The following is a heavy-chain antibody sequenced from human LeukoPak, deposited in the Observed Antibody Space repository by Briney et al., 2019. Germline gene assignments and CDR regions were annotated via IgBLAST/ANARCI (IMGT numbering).Heavy chain of an antibody. CDR2: ISSSSSYI. J-gene: IGHJ4*02. Sequence: GGSLRLSCAASGFTFSSYSMNWIRLAPGKGLEWVSSISSSSSYIYYADSVKGRFTISRDNAKNSLYLQMNSLRAEDTAVYYCASGSSSWAYYFDYWSQGTLVTVSS. CDR3: ASGSSSWAYYFDY. D-gene: IGHD6-13*01. V-gene: IGHV3-21*01. CDR1: GFTFSSYS.